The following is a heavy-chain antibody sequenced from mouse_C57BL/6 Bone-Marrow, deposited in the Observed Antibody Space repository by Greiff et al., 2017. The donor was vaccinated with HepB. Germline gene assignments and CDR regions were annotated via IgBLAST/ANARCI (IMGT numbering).Heavy chain of an antibody. CDR3: AGPIANWDGTFAY. Sequence: EVQLVESGGGLVQPGGSLKLSCAASGFTFSDYGMAWVRQAPRKGPEWVAFISNLAYSIYYADTVTGRFTISRENAKNTRYLEKSSLRSEDTAMYYCAGPIANWDGTFAYWGQGTLVTVSA. CDR1: GFTFSDYG. CDR2: ISNLAYSI. J-gene: IGHJ3*01. V-gene: IGHV5-15*01. D-gene: IGHD4-1*01.